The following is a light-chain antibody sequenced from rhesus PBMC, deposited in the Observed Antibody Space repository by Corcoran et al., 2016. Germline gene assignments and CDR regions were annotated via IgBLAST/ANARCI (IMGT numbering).Light chain of an antibody. CDR2: AAS. J-gene: IGKJ4*01. Sequence: DILMTQSPSSLSASVGDTVTITCRASQGISSSLNWFQQKPGKAPKLLIYAASSLATGVPSRVSGSGSGTDFTLTISSLQPEDFAVYYCLQHNSYPLTFGGGTKVELK. V-gene: IGKV1-28*03. CDR1: QGISSS. CDR3: LQHNSYPLT.